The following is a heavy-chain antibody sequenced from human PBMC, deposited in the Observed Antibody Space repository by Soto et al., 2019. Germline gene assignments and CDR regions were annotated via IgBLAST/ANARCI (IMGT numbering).Heavy chain of an antibody. CDR3: ARVSGSYYYGMDV. CDR2: IYHSGST. Sequence: PSETLSLTCAVSGGSISSSNWWSWVRQPPGKGLEWIGEIYHSGSTNYNPSLKSRVTISVDKSKNQFSLKLNSVTAADTAVYYCARVSGSYYYGMDVWGQGTTVNVSS. V-gene: IGHV4-4*02. J-gene: IGHJ6*02. CDR1: GGSISSSNW.